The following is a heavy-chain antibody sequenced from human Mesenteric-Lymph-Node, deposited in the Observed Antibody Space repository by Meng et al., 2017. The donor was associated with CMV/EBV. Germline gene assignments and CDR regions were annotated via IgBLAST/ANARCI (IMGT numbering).Heavy chain of an antibody. CDR2: IDISGFT. CDR3: ARVVKGANYLDY. Sequence: GESLKISCATSGFTFNTYGMSWVRQAPGKGLEWVSFIDISGFTYNADSLKGRFTISRDNARNSLYLQMNSLRAEDTAMYYCARVVKGANYLDYWGQGMLVTVSS. CDR1: GFTFNTYG. J-gene: IGHJ4*02. V-gene: IGHV3-21*01. D-gene: IGHD2-21*01.